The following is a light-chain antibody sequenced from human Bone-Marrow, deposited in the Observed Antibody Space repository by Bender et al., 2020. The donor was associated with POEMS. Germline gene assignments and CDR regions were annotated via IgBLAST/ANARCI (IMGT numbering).Light chain of an antibody. J-gene: IGLJ2*01. Sequence: QSALTQPASVSGSPGQSITISCAGTTSDIGTYDLVSWYQQHPGTAPRLIIYEVSKWPSGVSNRFSGSKSGNTASLTISGLQAEDEADYYCCSYVGISNVVFGGGTKLTVL. V-gene: IGLV2-23*02. CDR2: EVS. CDR3: CSYVGISNVV. CDR1: TSDIGTYDL.